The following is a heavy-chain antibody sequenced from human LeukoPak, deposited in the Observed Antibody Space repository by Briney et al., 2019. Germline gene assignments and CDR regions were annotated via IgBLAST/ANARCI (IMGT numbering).Heavy chain of an antibody. CDR1: GFTFSSYA. Sequence: GRSLRLSCAASGFTFSSYAMHWVRQAPGKGLEWVAVISYDGSNKYYADSVKGRFTISRDNSKNTLYLQMNSLRAEDTAVYYCARGVRGVIWYFDYWGQGTLVTVSS. CDR3: ARGVRGVIWYFDY. CDR2: ISYDGSNK. D-gene: IGHD3-10*01. J-gene: IGHJ4*02. V-gene: IGHV3-30-3*01.